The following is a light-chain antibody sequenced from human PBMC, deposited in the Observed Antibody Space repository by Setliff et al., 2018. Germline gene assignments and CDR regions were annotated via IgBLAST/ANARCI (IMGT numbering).Light chain of an antibody. J-gene: IGLJ1*01. CDR3: QSYDSSLSALYV. Sequence: QSVLTQPPSVSGAPGQRATISCTGSSSNIGAGYDVHWYQQLPGTAPKLLIYGNSNRPSGVPDRFSGSKSGTPASLAITGLQAEDEADYYCQSYDSSLSALYVFGTGTKVTVL. CDR2: GNS. V-gene: IGLV1-40*01. CDR1: SSNIGAGYD.